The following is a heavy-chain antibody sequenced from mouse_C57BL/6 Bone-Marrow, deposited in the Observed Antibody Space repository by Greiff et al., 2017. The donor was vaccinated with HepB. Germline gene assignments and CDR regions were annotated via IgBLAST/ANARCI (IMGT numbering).Heavy chain of an antibody. J-gene: IGHJ2*01. Sequence: QVHVKQSGAELVRPGTSVKMSCKASGYTFTNYWIGWAKQRPGHGLEWIGDIYPGGGYTNYNEKFKGKATLTADKSSSTAYMQFSSLTSEDSAIYYCARCGGPYYFDYWGQGTTLTVSS. V-gene: IGHV1-63*01. CDR3: ARCGGPYYFDY. CDR1: GYTFTNYW. CDR2: IYPGGGYT. D-gene: IGHD1-1*02.